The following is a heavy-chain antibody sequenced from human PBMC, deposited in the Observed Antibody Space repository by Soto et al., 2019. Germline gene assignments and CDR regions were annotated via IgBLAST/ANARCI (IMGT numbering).Heavy chain of an antibody. D-gene: IGHD2-2*01. CDR3: AKDFGVGYCISTSCYVMNYYYYGMDV. Sequence: GESLKISCTGSGYSFTSYLIGWGRQLPGKGLEWVGVIYPGDSNTRYSQALQGQVTISVDKSISTAYLQWSSLRAEDTAVYYCAKDFGVGYCISTSCYVMNYYYYGMDVWGQGTTVTVSS. CDR1: GYSFTSYL. CDR2: IYPGDSNT. J-gene: IGHJ6*02. V-gene: IGHV5-51*01.